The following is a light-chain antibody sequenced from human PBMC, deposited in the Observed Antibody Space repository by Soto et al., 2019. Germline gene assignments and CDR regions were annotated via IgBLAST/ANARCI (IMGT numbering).Light chain of an antibody. J-gene: IGLJ1*01. CDR2: GST. Sequence: QSVLTQPPSVSGAPGQRVTISCTGSSSNIGAHYDVHWYQHLPGTGPKLLIYGSTNRPSGVPDRFSGSKSGTSASLAITGLQAEDEADYYCQSYDSSLRGYVFGPGTKLTVL. CDR1: SSNIGAHYD. CDR3: QSYDSSLRGYV. V-gene: IGLV1-40*01.